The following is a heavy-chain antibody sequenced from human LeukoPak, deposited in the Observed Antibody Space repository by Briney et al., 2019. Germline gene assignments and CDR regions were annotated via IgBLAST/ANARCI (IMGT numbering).Heavy chain of an antibody. V-gene: IGHV3-49*04. D-gene: IGHD3-10*01. Sequence: GGSLRLSCAASGFTFRSYVMSWVRQAPGKGREWVGFIRSKPYGGTTEYAASVKGRFTVSRDDSKSIAYLQMHSLKTEDTAVYYCTSAVYYYGSWSYYTSLGYAFDIWGQGTMVTVSS. CDR1: GFTFRSYV. CDR2: IRSKPYGGTT. CDR3: TSAVYYYGSWSYYTSLGYAFDI. J-gene: IGHJ3*02.